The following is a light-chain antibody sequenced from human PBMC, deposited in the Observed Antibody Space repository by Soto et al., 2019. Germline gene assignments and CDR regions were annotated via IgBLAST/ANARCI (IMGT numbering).Light chain of an antibody. CDR2: GAS. Sequence: EIVLTQSPGTLSLSPGEISTLSCRASQSVSSSYLAWYQQKPGQAPRLLIYGASSRATGIPDRFSRSGSGTDFTVTISRLEPEDFAAYYCHQYGSSPTWTFGKRTKVEIK. CDR3: HQYGSSPTWT. V-gene: IGKV3-20*01. CDR1: QSVSSSY. J-gene: IGKJ1*01.